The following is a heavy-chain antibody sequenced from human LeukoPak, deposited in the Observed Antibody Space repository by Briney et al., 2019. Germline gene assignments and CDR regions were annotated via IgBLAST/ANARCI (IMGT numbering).Heavy chain of an antibody. CDR2: INHSGST. J-gene: IGHJ4*02. CDR3: ARDSSSWYRNPFDY. CDR1: GGSSSGYY. V-gene: IGHV4-34*01. Sequence: SETLSLTCAVYGGSSSGYYWSWIRQPPGKGLEWIGEINHSGSTNYNPSLKSRVTISVDMSKNQFSLKLSSVTAADTAVYYCARDSSSWYRNPFDYWGQGTLVTVSS. D-gene: IGHD6-13*01.